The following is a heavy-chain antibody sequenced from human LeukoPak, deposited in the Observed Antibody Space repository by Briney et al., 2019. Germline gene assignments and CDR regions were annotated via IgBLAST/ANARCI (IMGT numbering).Heavy chain of an antibody. D-gene: IGHD3-22*01. J-gene: IGHJ4*02. CDR2: IYHSGST. V-gene: IGHV4-59*12. CDR1: GVSITTYY. Sequence: PSETLSLTCTVSGVSITTYYWSWIRQPPGKGLEWIGYIYHSGSTNYNPSLKSRVTISVDTSKNEFSLKLTSVTAADTAVYYCARGWYYDSSGSNDYWGQGTLVTVSS. CDR3: ARGWYYDSSGSNDY.